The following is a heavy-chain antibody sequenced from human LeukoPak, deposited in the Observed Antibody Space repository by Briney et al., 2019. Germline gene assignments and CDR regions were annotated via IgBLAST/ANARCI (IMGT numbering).Heavy chain of an antibody. D-gene: IGHD3-22*01. CDR1: GGSISSGDYY. V-gene: IGHV4-61*08. Sequence: SQTLSLTCTVSGGSISSGDYYWSWIRQPLGKGLEWIGYVYYSGSTNYSPSLESRVTISVDTSKNQLSLKVNSVTAADTAVYYCARGFFDSRGFSNPFDIWGQGTMVTVSS. J-gene: IGHJ3*02. CDR2: VYYSGST. CDR3: ARGFFDSRGFSNPFDI.